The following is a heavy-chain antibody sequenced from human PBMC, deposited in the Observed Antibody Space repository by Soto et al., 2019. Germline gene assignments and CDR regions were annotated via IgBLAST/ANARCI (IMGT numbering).Heavy chain of an antibody. J-gene: IGHJ6*03. CDR2: INPNSGGT. CDR1: GYTFTGYY. Sequence: ASVKVSCKASGYTFTGYYMHWVRQAPGQGLEWMGWINPNSGGTNYAQKFQGWVTMTRDTSISTAYMELSRLRSDDTAVYYCARAGGTGGYYYMDVWGKGTTVTVSS. D-gene: IGHD1-26*01. CDR3: ARAGGTGGYYYMDV. V-gene: IGHV1-2*04.